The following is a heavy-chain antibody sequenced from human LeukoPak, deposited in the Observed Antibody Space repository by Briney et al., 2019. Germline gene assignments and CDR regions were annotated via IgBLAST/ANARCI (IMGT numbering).Heavy chain of an antibody. CDR2: IHVKNGDT. J-gene: IGHJ4*02. CDR3: ARASNTLYGGQSFDS. D-gene: IGHD2-15*01. V-gene: IGHV1-2*02. CDR1: GYTFTGNN. Sequence: GASVKVSCKASGYTFTGNNIHWVRQAPGQGLEYLGWIHVKNGDTNYEQNFRGRVTMTMDTSTSTTYMELSGLRSDDTAVYYCARASNTLYGGQSFDSWGQGTLVAVSS.